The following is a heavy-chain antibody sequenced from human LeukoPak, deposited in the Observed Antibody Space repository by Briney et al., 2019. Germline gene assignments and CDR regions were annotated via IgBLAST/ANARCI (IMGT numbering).Heavy chain of an antibody. J-gene: IGHJ4*02. V-gene: IGHV3-21*01. D-gene: IGHD1/OR15-1a*01. CDR3: ARGKNKEGQYYFDY. Sequence: PGGSLRLSCAASGFTFSSYSMNWVRQAPGKGLEWVSSISSSSSYIYYADSVKGRFTISRDNAKNSLYLQMNSLRAEDTAVYYCARGKNKEGQYYFDYWGQGTLVTVSS. CDR2: ISSSSSYI. CDR1: GFTFSSYS.